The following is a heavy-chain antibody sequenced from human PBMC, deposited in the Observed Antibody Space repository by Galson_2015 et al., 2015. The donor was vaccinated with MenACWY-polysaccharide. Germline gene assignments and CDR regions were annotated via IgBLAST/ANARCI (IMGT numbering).Heavy chain of an antibody. CDR2: IKKDGSEK. J-gene: IGHJ6*02. CDR3: ARDHLGLGL. CDR1: GLTFSNWW. D-gene: IGHD7-27*01. V-gene: IGHV3-7*01. Sequence: SLRLSCAASGLTFSNWWMTWVRQAPGKGLEWVASIKKDGSEKYYVDSVKGRFTISRDNAKDSLYLQMNSLRAEDTAVYFCARDHLGLGLWGQGTTVTVSS.